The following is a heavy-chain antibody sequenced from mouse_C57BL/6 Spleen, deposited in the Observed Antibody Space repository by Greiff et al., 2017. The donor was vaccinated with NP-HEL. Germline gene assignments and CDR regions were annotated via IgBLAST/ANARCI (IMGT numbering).Heavy chain of an antibody. CDR1: GYAFSSYW. D-gene: IGHD2-5*01. J-gene: IGHJ1*03. CDR3: ARRRGSNYGYFDV. V-gene: IGHV1-80*01. Sequence: QVQLKESGAELVKPGASVKISCKASGYAFSSYWMNWVKQRPGKGLEWIGQIYPGDGDTNYNGKFKGKATLTADKSSSTAYMQLSSLTSEDSAVYFCARRRGSNYGYFDVWGTGTTVTVSS. CDR2: IYPGDGDT.